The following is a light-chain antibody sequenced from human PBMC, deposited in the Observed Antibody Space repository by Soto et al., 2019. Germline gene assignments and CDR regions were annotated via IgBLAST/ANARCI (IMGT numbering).Light chain of an antibody. CDR3: QQYGSSGT. J-gene: IGKJ1*01. CDR1: PSVSNNY. V-gene: IGKV3-20*01. Sequence: EIVLTQSPGTLSLSPGERATLSCSASPSVSNNYLAWYQQKPGQAPRLLLYGASNRATGIPDRFSGSGSGTDFTRTISRLEPEDFAVYYCQQYGSSGTFGQGTKVESK. CDR2: GAS.